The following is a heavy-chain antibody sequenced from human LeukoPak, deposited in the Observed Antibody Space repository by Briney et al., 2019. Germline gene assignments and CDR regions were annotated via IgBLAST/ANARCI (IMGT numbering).Heavy chain of an antibody. V-gene: IGHV1-18*01. CDR3: ARLPIAVAGLYYFDY. Sequence: ASVKVSCKASGYTFTSYGISWVRQAPGQGLEWMGXISAYNGNTNYAQKLQGRVTMTTDTSMSTAYMELRSLRSDDTAVYYCARLPIAVAGLYYFDYWGQGTLVTVSS. CDR1: GYTFTSYG. D-gene: IGHD6-19*01. J-gene: IGHJ4*02. CDR2: ISAYNGNT.